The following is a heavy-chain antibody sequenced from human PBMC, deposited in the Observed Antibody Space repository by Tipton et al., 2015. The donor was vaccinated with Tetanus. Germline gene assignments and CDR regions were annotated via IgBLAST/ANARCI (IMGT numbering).Heavy chain of an antibody. J-gene: IGHJ4*02. CDR1: GFTFSSYA. CDR3: GKKLDYGGPHPGENFDY. D-gene: IGHD4-23*01. Sequence: GSLRLSCAASGFTFSSYAMSWVRQAPGKGLEWVSAISGSGGSTYYADSVKGRFTISRDNSKNTLYLQMNSLRAEDTAVYYCGKKLDYGGPHPGENFDYWGQGTLVTVSS. V-gene: IGHV3-23*01. CDR2: ISGSGGST.